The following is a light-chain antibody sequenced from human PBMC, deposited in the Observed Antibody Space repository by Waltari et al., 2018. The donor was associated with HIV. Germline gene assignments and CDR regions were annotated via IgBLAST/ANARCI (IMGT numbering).Light chain of an antibody. CDR1: QDISYY. V-gene: IGKV1-33*01. CDR2: DAS. CDR3: QQYHSQFS. Sequence: DIQMTQSLSSLSASARDRVTITCQATQDISYYLNWYQQKPGEAPRRLISDASRLRTWVPSRFSGGGSGTHFTLTISSLQPEDIATYYCQQYHSQFSFGPGTKVDIK. J-gene: IGKJ3*01.